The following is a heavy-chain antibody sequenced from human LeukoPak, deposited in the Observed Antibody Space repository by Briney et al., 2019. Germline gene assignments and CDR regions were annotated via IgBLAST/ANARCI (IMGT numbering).Heavy chain of an antibody. J-gene: IGHJ3*02. V-gene: IGHV1-2*02. D-gene: IGHD1-1*01. CDR3: ASTTGTTQSDAFDI. CDR1: GYTFTGYY. CDR2: INPNSGGT. Sequence: ASVKVSYKASGYTFTGYYMHWVRQAPGQGLEWMGWINPNSGGTNYAQKFQGRVTMTRDTSISTAYMELSRLRSDDTAVYYCASTTGTTQSDAFDIWGQGTMVTVSS.